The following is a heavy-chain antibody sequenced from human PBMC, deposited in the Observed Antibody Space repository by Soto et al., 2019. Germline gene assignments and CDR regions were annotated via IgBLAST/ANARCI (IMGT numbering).Heavy chain of an antibody. V-gene: IGHV1-3*01. CDR3: GRDQSGIGYYVDWFDP. CDR1: GYTFNSHA. CDR2: INAGNGNT. J-gene: IGHJ5*02. D-gene: IGHD3-10*02. Sequence: ASVKVSCKASGYTFNSHAIHWVRQAPGQRPEWLGWINAGNGNTYYSEKFEGRVTFTRDTAATTVNMELTSLTSEDTAIYYCGRDQSGIGYYVDWFDPWGQGTQVTSPQ.